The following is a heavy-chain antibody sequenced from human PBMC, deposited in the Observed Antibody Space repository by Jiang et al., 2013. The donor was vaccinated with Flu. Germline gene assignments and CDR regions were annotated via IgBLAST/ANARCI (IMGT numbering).Heavy chain of an antibody. J-gene: IGHJ4*02. V-gene: IGHV1-2*02. D-gene: IGHD6-19*01. Sequence: SGAEVKKPGASVKVSCKASGYTFTNYDFNWVRQAPGQGLEYMGWINPNNGGTNYAQRFQGRVTMTRVTSISTVYMELSRLRSDDTAFYYCVRGLNSGFDYWGQGTLVTVSS. CDR1: GYTFTNYD. CDR2: INPNNGGT. CDR3: VRGLNSGFDY.